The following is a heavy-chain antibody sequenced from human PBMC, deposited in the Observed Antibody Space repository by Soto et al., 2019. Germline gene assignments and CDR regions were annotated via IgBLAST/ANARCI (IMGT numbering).Heavy chain of an antibody. CDR1: GGSFSGYY. V-gene: IGHV4-34*11. CDR3: ARDRTLGILDY. D-gene: IGHD1-1*01. CDR2: VNSSGNT. J-gene: IGHJ4*02. Sequence: SETLSLTCAVYGGSFSGYYWSWIRQPPGKGLEWIGYVNSSGNTNYNPSLNSRATISVDTSKNQFSLKLSSVTAADTAVYYCARDRTLGILDYWGQGALVTVS.